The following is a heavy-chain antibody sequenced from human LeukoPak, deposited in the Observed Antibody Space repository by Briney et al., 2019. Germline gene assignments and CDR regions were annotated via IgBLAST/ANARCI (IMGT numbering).Heavy chain of an antibody. D-gene: IGHD6-19*01. CDR1: GFTFSSYG. Sequence: GGSLRLSCAASGFTFSSYGMHWVRQAPGKGLEWVAVISYDGSNKYYADSVKGRFTISRDNSKNTLYLQMNSLRAEDTAVYYCEGSGWYDYWGQGTLVTVSS. V-gene: IGHV3-33*05. CDR2: ISYDGSNK. J-gene: IGHJ4*02. CDR3: EGSGWYDY.